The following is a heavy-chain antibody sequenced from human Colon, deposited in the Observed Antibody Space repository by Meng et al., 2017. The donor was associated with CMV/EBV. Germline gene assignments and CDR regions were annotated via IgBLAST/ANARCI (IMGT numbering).Heavy chain of an antibody. CDR3: ASHSSYVWGSHH. J-gene: IGHJ1*01. CDR2: MDPTTGRT. D-gene: IGHD3-16*01. CDR1: GYSFTGYY. V-gene: IGHV1-2*02. Sequence: QGQLVRSGAEVRMPGASVKVSCKASGYSFTGYYIHWVRQAPGQGLEWMGWMDPTTGRTDYAQKFQGTVTMTRDTSISTAYLELSRLTSDDTAVYYCASHSSYVWGSHHWGQGTLVTVSS.